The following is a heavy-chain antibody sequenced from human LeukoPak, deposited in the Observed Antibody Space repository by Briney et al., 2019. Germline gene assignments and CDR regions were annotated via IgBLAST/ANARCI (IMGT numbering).Heavy chain of an antibody. CDR3: ARGDGNYDDGDWFDP. J-gene: IGHJ5*02. D-gene: IGHD3-22*01. V-gene: IGHV1-58*02. CDR1: GFTFTRSP. CDR2: IAVGSGNT. Sequence: SVKVSCKASGFTFTRSPMQWVRQARGQRLEWIGWIAVGSGNTNYAQKFQERVTFTRDMSTSTAYMELSSLRSEDTAVYYCARGDGNYDDGDWFDPWGQGTLVTVSS.